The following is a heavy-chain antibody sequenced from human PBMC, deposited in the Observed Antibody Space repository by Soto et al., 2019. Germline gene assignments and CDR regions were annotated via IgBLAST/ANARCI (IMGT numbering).Heavy chain of an antibody. D-gene: IGHD3-22*01. CDR2: ISSSSSYT. J-gene: IGHJ6*02. V-gene: IGHV3-11*06. CDR3: AREGVGYYDSSGYPGYYGMDV. CDR1: GFTFSDYY. Sequence: GGSLRLSCAASGFTFSDYYMSWIRQAPGKGLEWVSYISSSSSYTNYADSVKGRFTISRDNAKNSLYLQMNSLRAEDTAVYYCAREGVGYYDSSGYPGYYGMDVWGQGTTVTVSS.